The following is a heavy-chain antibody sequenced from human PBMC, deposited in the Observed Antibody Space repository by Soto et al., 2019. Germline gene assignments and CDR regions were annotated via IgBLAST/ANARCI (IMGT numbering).Heavy chain of an antibody. D-gene: IGHD4-17*01. J-gene: IGHJ5*02. CDR2: ISGSGGST. V-gene: IGHV3-23*01. Sequence: PGGSLRLSCAASGFTLSSYAMSWVRQAPGKGLEWVSAISGSGGSTYYADSVKGRFTISRDNSKNTLYLQMNSLRAEDTAVYYCAKDRPRDYGDYAGWFDPWGQGTLVTVSS. CDR1: GFTLSSYA. CDR3: AKDRPRDYGDYAGWFDP.